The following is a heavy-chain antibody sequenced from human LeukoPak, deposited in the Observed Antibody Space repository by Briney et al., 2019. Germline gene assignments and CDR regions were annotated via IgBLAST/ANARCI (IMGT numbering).Heavy chain of an antibody. D-gene: IGHD3-10*01. V-gene: IGHV1-18*04. CDR1: GYTLTSYG. CDR3: ARALLLWFGSPVCNWFDP. Sequence: ASVKVSCKASGYTLTSYGISWVRQAPGQGLEWMGWISAYNGNTNYAQKLQGRVTMTTDTSTSTAYMELRSLRSDDTAVYYCARALLLWFGSPVCNWFDPWGQGTLVTVSS. CDR2: ISAYNGNT. J-gene: IGHJ5*02.